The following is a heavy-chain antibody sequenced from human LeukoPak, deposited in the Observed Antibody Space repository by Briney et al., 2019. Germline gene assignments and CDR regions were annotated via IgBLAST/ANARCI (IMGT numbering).Heavy chain of an antibody. CDR3: ARTPWGGPLDY. CDR2: IYYSGST. J-gene: IGHJ4*02. Sequence: PSETLSLTCTVSGGSISSSSYYWGWIRQAPGKGLEWIGSIYYSGSTYYNPSLKSRVTISVDTSKNQFSLKLSSVTAADTAVYYCARTPWGGPLDYWGQGTLVTVSS. D-gene: IGHD2-21*01. CDR1: GGSISSSSYY. V-gene: IGHV4-39*01.